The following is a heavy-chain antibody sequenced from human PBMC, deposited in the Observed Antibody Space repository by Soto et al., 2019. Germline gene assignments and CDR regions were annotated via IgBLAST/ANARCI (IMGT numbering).Heavy chain of an antibody. CDR2: ISYHGRDE. CDR3: ARGRFSTTLYAGFDP. V-gene: IGHV3-30*04. D-gene: IGHD2-2*01. CDR1: GFTFTSYA. Sequence: LRLSCAASGFTFTSYAMHWVRQAPGKGLEWVAAISYHGRDEYYADSVKGRFSISRDNSKNTLNLQMNSLGAEDTAVYYCARGRFSTTLYAGFDPWGQGTLVTVSS. J-gene: IGHJ5*02.